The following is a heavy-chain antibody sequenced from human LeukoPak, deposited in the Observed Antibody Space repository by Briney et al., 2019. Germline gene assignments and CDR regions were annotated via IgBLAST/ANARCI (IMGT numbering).Heavy chain of an antibody. Sequence: PGGSLRLSCAASGFTFSSYGMHWVRQAPGKWLEWVAFIRYDGSNKYYADSVKGRFTISRDNSKNTLYLQMNSLRAEDTAVYYCAKDLQFHVPYWGQGTLVTVSS. D-gene: IGHD2-21*01. CDR2: IRYDGSNK. V-gene: IGHV3-30*02. CDR1: GFTFSSYG. J-gene: IGHJ4*02. CDR3: AKDLQFHVPY.